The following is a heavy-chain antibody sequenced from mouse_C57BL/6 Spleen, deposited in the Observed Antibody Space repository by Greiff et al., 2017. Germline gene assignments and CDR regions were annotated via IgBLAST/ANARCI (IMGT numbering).Heavy chain of an antibody. Sequence: VKLMESGPELVKPGASVKLSCKASGYTFTSYDINWVKQRPGQGLEWIGWFYPGIGSTKSNEKFKGKATLTVDTSSSTAYMELHSLTSKDSAVYFCARRYYGSSYWYFDVWGTGTTVTVSS. CDR1: GYTFTSYD. CDR3: ARRYYGSSYWYFDV. J-gene: IGHJ1*03. D-gene: IGHD1-1*01. V-gene: IGHV1-85*01. CDR2: FYPGIGST.